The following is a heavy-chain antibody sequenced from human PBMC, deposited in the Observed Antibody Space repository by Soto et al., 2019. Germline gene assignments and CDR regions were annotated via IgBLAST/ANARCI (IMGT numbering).Heavy chain of an antibody. J-gene: IGHJ4*02. CDR3: ARGYRQSGYSSSWAFDY. Sequence: QVQRRASGPGLVKHAQILSLTCTVSGGSINSGGSYWNWIREHPGKGLEWIGYMYYSGSTYYNPFLCSRFIISVYTSENQFSLRLCSVTAAETAVYFCARGYRQSGYSSSWAFDYWGQGTLVNVSS. CDR1: GGSINSGGSY. CDR2: MYYSGST. D-gene: IGHD6-13*01. V-gene: IGHV4-31*03.